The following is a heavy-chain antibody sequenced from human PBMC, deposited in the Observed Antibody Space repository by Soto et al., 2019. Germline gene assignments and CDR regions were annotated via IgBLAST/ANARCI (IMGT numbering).Heavy chain of an antibody. Sequence: QVQLVESGGGVVQPGRSLRLSCAASGFTFSSYAMHWVRQAPGKGLEWVAVISYDGSNKYYADSVKGRFTISRDNSKNTLYLQMNSLRAEDTAVYYCARVYRDAQKWYQLLSPQGTYGMDVWGQGTTVTVSS. V-gene: IGHV3-30-3*01. CDR2: ISYDGSNK. J-gene: IGHJ6*02. D-gene: IGHD2-2*01. CDR1: GFTFSSYA. CDR3: ARVYRDAQKWYQLLSPQGTYGMDV.